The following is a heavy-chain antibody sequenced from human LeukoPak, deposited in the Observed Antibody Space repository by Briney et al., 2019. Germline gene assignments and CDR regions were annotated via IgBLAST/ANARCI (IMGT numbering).Heavy chain of an antibody. Sequence: PSETLSLTCTVSGGPISSYYWSWIRQPPGKGLEWIGYIYCSGSTNYNPSLKSRVTISVDTSKNQFSLKLSSVTAADTAVYYCARDSSSSGIDYWGQGTLVTVSS. J-gene: IGHJ4*02. CDR2: IYCSGST. CDR1: GGPISSYY. D-gene: IGHD6-6*01. CDR3: ARDSSSSGIDY. V-gene: IGHV4-59*01.